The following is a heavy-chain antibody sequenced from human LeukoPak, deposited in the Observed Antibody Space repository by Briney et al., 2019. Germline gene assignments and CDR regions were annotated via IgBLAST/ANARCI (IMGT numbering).Heavy chain of an antibody. CDR3: AKVQDIVVVPAALLVGAFDI. V-gene: IGHV3-30*02. J-gene: IGHJ3*02. D-gene: IGHD2-2*01. CDR1: GFTFSSYG. Sequence: GGSLRLSCAASGFTFSSYGMHWVRQAPGKGLEWVAFIRYDGSNKYYADSVKGRFTISRDNSKNTLYLQMNSLRAEDTAVYYCAKVQDIVVVPAALLVGAFDIWGQGTMVTVSS. CDR2: IRYDGSNK.